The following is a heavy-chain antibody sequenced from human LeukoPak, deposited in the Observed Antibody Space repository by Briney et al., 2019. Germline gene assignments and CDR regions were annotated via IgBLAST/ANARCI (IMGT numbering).Heavy chain of an antibody. D-gene: IGHD5-24*01. J-gene: IGHJ4*02. CDR2: IYYSGST. CDR3: ATQEMATIKFDY. V-gene: IGHV4-59*01. Sequence: SETLSLTCTVSGGSISSYYGSWIRQPPGKGLEWIGYIYYSGSTNYNPSLKSRVTISVDTSKNQFSLKLSSVTAADTAVYYCATQEMATIKFDYWGQGTLVTVSS. CDR1: GGSISSYY.